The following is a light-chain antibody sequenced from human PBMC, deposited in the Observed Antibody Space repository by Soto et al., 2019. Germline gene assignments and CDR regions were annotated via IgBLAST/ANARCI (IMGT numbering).Light chain of an antibody. CDR3: AAWDDSLNGVI. V-gene: IGLV1-44*01. CDR2: SNN. Sequence: QSVLTQPPSASGTPGQRITISCSGSSSNIGSHTVNWHQQVPGTAPKLLIYSNNDRPSGVPDRFSGSKSGTSASLAISGLLYGDEDDYYCAAWDDSLNGVIFGGGTKLTVL. J-gene: IGLJ2*01. CDR1: SSNIGSHT.